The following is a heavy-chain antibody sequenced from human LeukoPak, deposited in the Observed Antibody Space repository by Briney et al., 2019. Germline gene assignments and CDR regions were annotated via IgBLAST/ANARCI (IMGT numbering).Heavy chain of an antibody. J-gene: IGHJ6*02. CDR2: INWNGGST. CDR3: ARYSSSWYGTDYYYYGMDV. D-gene: IGHD6-13*01. CDR1: GFTFDDYG. V-gene: IGHV3-20*01. Sequence: GGSLRLSCAASGFTFDDYGMSWVRQAPGKGLEWVSGINWNGGSTGYADSVKGRFTISRDKAKNSLYLQMNSLRAEDTALYHCARYSSSWYGTDYYYYGMDVWGQGTTVTVSS.